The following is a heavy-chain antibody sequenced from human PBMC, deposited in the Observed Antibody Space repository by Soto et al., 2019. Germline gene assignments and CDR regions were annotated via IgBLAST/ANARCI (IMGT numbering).Heavy chain of an antibody. J-gene: IGHJ4*02. D-gene: IGHD3-22*01. CDR2: ISGSGGST. Sequence: WWSLRLSCAASVFTFSSYAMSWVRHSPGKGLELVSAISGSGGSTYYADSVKGRFTISRDNSKNTLYLQMNSLRAEDTAVYYCAKRAAYYYDSQFDYWGQGTLVTVSS. CDR1: VFTFSSYA. V-gene: IGHV3-23*01. CDR3: AKRAAYYYDSQFDY.